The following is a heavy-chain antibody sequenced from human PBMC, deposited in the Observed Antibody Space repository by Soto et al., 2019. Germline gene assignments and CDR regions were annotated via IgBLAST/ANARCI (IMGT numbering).Heavy chain of an antibody. CDR3: ASGVDYGEFDY. Sequence: ASVKVSCKASGYTLTSHAIHWVRQVPGQRLEWMGWINAGNGNPKYSQKFQGRVTITRDTSASTAYMELSSLRSEDSAVYYCASGVDYGEFDYWGQGTLVTVSS. CDR1: GYTLTSHA. V-gene: IGHV1-3*01. D-gene: IGHD4-17*01. CDR2: INAGNGNP. J-gene: IGHJ4*02.